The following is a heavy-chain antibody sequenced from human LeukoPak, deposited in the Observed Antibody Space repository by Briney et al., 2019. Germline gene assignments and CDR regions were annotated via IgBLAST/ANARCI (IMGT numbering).Heavy chain of an antibody. CDR2: IKQDGSEK. Sequence: GGSLRLSCAASGFTFSSYWMSWVRQAPGKGLEWVANIKQDGSEKYYVDSVKGRFTISRDNAKNSLYLQMNSLRAEDTAVYYCAKKDSGSYYDYWGQGILVTVSS. D-gene: IGHD3-10*01. J-gene: IGHJ4*02. CDR3: AKKDSGSYYDY. V-gene: IGHV3-7*01. CDR1: GFTFSSYW.